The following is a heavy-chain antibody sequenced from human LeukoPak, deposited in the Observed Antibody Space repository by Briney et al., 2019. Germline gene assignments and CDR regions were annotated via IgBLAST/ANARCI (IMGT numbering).Heavy chain of an antibody. CDR1: GFTFHTYT. Sequence: PGGSLRLSCAASGFTFHTYTMNWVRQAPGKGLEWVAYISGSSSSSSTIYYADSVKGRFTISRDNAKNSLYLQTNSLRAEDTAIYYCARARVLGGGENFDQWGQGTLVTVSS. J-gene: IGHJ4*02. CDR2: ISGSSSSSSTI. V-gene: IGHV3-48*04. D-gene: IGHD2-8*02. CDR3: ARARVLGGGENFDQ.